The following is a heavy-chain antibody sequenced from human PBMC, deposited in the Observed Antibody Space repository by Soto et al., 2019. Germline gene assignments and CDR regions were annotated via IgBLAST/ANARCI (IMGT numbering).Heavy chain of an antibody. CDR2: IYDNGTT. Sequence: GGSLRLSCAASGLTLSRHAMAWVRQAPGMGLEWVSVIYDNGTTYYADSVKGRFTISRDTSTNTLSLQMDSLRAEDTAVYYCVRPLPSGRNYGLDVWGQGATVTVSS. CDR3: VRPLPSGRNYGLDV. D-gene: IGHD3-10*01. CDR1: GLTLSRHA. V-gene: IGHV3-53*01. J-gene: IGHJ6*02.